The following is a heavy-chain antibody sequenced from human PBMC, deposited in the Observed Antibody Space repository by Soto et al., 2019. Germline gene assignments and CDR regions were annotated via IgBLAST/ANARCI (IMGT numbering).Heavy chain of an antibody. CDR2: INTYNGNT. Sequence: QVQLVQSGAEVKNPGASVKVSCKASGYTFTRYGIGWARQAPGQGLEWMGWINTYNGNTNYAQNVQGTVTLTTDTPTSPAYMEVRSLRSNDTAIYYCAMVDVYVTPSPQDVWGQGTTVIVSS. V-gene: IGHV1-18*01. D-gene: IGHD3-16*01. J-gene: IGHJ6*02. CDR1: GYTFTRYG. CDR3: AMVDVYVTPSPQDV.